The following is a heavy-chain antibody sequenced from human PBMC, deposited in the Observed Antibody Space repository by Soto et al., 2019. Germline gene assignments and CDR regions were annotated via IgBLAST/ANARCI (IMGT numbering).Heavy chain of an antibody. V-gene: IGHV1-18*01. D-gene: IGHD3-9*01. J-gene: IGHJ5*02. CDR3: ARDRAPYDILTGYPNWFDP. CDR2: ISAYNGNT. CDR1: GYTFISYG. Sequence: ASVKVSCKASGYTFISYGISWVRQAPGQGLEWMGWISAYNGNTNYAQKFQGRVTMTTDTSTSTAYMELRSLRSDDTAVYYCARDRAPYDILTGYPNWFDPWGQGTLVTVSS.